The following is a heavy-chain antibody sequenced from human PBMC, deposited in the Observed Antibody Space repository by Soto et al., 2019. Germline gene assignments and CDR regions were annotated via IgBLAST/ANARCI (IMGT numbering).Heavy chain of an antibody. J-gene: IGHJ3*02. CDR1: GYRFSNYW. D-gene: IGHD3-22*01. V-gene: IGHV5-51*01. CDR3: ARGGDSSGYYSPINI. CDR2: IYPGDSDT. Sequence: PGESLKISCKGSGYRFSNYWIGWVRQMPGKGLEWLGIIYPGDSDTRYSSSFQGQVTISADKSIDTAYLQWSSLKASDTAMYYCARGGDSSGYYSPINIWGQGTMVTVSS.